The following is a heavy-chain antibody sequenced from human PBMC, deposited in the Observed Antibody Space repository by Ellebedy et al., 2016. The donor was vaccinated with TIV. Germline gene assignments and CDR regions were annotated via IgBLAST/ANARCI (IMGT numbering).Heavy chain of an antibody. D-gene: IGHD5-12*01. Sequence: ASVKVSCKASGDTLNRYGFSWVRQAPGQGLEWLGWVRTYTIFPNYAQTFRGRVSMTTDTSTRTAYMELRSLTSDDTAVYYCARYMVQGLVARYLWFDYWGQGTLVTVSS. CDR3: ARYMVQGLVARYLWFDY. V-gene: IGHV1-18*01. J-gene: IGHJ4*02. CDR2: VRTYTIFP. CDR1: GDTLNRYG.